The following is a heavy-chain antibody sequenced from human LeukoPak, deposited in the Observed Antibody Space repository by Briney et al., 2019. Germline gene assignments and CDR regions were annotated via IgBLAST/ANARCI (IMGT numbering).Heavy chain of an antibody. Sequence: GGSLRLSCAASGFTFSSYAMSWVRQAPGKGLEWVSAISCSGGSTYYADSVKGRFTISRDNSKNTLYLQMNSLRAEDTAVYYCAKDSSSGWYGLDYWGQGTLVTVSS. CDR2: ISCSGGST. J-gene: IGHJ4*02. CDR3: AKDSSSGWYGLDY. D-gene: IGHD6-19*01. CDR1: GFTFSSYA. V-gene: IGHV3-23*01.